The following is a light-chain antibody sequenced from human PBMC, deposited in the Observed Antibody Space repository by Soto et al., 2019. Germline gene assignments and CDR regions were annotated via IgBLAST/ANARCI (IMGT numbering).Light chain of an antibody. Sequence: QSALTQPRSVSGSPGESFTISCTGSSSDVGSYNYVSWYQQYPWKAPKVMIYDVTERPSEVPDRFSGSKSGNTASLTISGLQAEDEAAYFCCSDSGSDTLLFGGGTKLTVL. J-gene: IGLJ3*02. CDR2: DVT. CDR1: SSDVGSYNY. CDR3: CSDSGSDTLL. V-gene: IGLV2-11*01.